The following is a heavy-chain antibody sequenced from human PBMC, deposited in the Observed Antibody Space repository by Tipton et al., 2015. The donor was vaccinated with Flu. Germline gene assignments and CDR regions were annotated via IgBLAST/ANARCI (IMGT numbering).Heavy chain of an antibody. J-gene: IGHJ4*02. CDR1: GFSLKSGYY. CDR2: VHRSGSS. D-gene: IGHD2-15*01. V-gene: IGHV4-38-2*01. Sequence: LRLSCDVSGFSLKSGYYWDWIRQPPGKGLEWIGNVHRSGSSYYNPSLKSRVTMSVDTSKINFSLRLTSVTAADTAVYFCVRHGDGYYFDFWGQGALVTASS. CDR3: VRHGDGYYFDF.